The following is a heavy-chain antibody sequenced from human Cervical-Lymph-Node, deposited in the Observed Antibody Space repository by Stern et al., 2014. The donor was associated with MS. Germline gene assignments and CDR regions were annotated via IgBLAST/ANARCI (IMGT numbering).Heavy chain of an antibody. CDR1: GYTFTSYY. CDR3: ARANRVVVVPAAIGAYFDY. J-gene: IGHJ4*02. Sequence: QVQLVQSGAEVKKPGASVKVSCKASGYTFTSYYMHWVRQAPGQGLEWMGIINPSGGSTSYAQKFQGRVTMTRDTSTSTVYMELSSLRSEDTAVYYCARANRVVVVPAAIGAYFDYWGQGTLFTVSS. V-gene: IGHV1-46*03. D-gene: IGHD2-2*02. CDR2: INPSGGST.